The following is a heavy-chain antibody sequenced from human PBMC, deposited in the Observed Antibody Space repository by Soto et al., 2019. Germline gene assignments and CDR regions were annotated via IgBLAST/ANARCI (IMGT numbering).Heavy chain of an antibody. CDR3: ARGREAVGAYYDAFDI. CDR2: ISYDGSNK. D-gene: IGHD1-26*01. J-gene: IGHJ3*02. Sequence: GGSLRLSCAASGFTFSSYAMHWVRQAPGKGLEWVAVISYDGSNKYYADSVKGRFTISRDNSKNTLYLQMNSLRAEDTAVYYCARGREAVGAYYDAFDIWGQGTMVTVSS. CDR1: GFTFSSYA. V-gene: IGHV3-30-3*01.